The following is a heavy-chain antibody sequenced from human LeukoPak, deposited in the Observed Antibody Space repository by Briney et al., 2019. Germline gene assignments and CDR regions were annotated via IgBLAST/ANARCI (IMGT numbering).Heavy chain of an antibody. D-gene: IGHD2-2*01. Sequence: SETLSFTCTVSGGSISSGGYYWSWLRQHPGKGLEWIGYIYYSGSTYYNPSLKSRVTISADTSKNQFSLKLSSVTAADTAVYYCARGFGDQLLLSGFDYWGQGTLVTVSS. CDR2: IYYSGST. CDR3: ARGFGDQLLLSGFDY. V-gene: IGHV4-31*03. CDR1: GGSISSGGYY. J-gene: IGHJ4*02.